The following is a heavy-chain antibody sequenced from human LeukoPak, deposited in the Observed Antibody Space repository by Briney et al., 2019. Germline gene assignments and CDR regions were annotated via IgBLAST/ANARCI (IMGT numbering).Heavy chain of an antibody. D-gene: IGHD3/OR15-3a*01. J-gene: IGHJ2*01. Sequence: ASVKVSCKGSGYTFTTLDINWVRQATGQGLEWMGWINPNSGKTGYAQKFQGRVTISRDTSISTAYMELSSLRSEDTAVYYCARQDSYWYFDLWGRGTLVTVSS. CDR2: INPNSGKT. V-gene: IGHV1-8*03. CDR1: GYTFTTLD. CDR3: ARQDSYWYFDL.